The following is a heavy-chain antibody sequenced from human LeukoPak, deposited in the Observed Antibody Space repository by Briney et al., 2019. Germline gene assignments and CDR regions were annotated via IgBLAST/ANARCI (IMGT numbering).Heavy chain of an antibody. Sequence: GGALRLSCAASGVTLSSNYMSWVRPAPGEGVEGVSVIYSGGSTYYADSVKGRFTISRDNSKNTLYLQMNSLRAEDTAVYYCARATYSSSWYRGAFDIWGQGAMVTVSS. D-gene: IGHD6-13*01. CDR2: IYSGGST. V-gene: IGHV3-53*01. J-gene: IGHJ3*02. CDR3: ARATYSSSWYRGAFDI. CDR1: GVTLSSNY.